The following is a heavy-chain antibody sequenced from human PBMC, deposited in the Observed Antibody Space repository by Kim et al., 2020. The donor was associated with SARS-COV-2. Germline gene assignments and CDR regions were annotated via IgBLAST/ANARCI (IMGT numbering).Heavy chain of an antibody. CDR3: TREGLAYYNGMDD. CDR1: GYMFSSYG. Sequence: ASVKVSCKASGYMFSSYGISWVRQAPGQGREWMGWITDYNGKTKYAQKFQDRVTMTTDTATTTASMALRRLTSDDTAVYHCTREGLAYYNGMDDWGQGTT. CDR2: ITDYNGKT. D-gene: IGHD3-16*01. V-gene: IGHV1-18*01. J-gene: IGHJ6*02.